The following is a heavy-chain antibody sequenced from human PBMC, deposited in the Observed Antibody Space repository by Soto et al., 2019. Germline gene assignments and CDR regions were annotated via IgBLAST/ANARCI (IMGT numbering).Heavy chain of an antibody. Sequence: SVKVSCKASGFTFTSSAVQWVRQARGQRLEWIGWIVVGSGNTNYAQKFQERVTITRDMSTSTAYMELSSLRSEDTAVYYCAKDRQLGSSLYYFDYWGQGTLVTVSS. CDR1: GFTFTSSA. D-gene: IGHD5-18*01. J-gene: IGHJ4*02. CDR2: IVVGSGNT. V-gene: IGHV1-58*01. CDR3: AKDRQLGSSLYYFDY.